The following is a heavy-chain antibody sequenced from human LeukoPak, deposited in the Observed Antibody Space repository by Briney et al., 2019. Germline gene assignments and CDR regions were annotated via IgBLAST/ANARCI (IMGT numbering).Heavy chain of an antibody. V-gene: IGHV4-39*01. Sequence: SETLSLTCTVSGGSISSSSYYWGWIRQPPGKGLEWIGSIYYSGSTYYNPSLKSRVTISVDTSKNQFSLKLSSVTAAGTAVYYCASRAGAAAGTLYFDYWGQGTLVTVSS. CDR2: IYYSGST. CDR3: ASRAGAAAGTLYFDY. CDR1: GGSISSSSYY. D-gene: IGHD6-13*01. J-gene: IGHJ4*02.